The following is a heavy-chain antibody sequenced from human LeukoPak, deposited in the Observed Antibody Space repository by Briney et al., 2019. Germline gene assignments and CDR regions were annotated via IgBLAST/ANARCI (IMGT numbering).Heavy chain of an antibody. CDR3: ARAHYDFWSGSSYYCYMDV. D-gene: IGHD3-3*01. V-gene: IGHV4-59*01. CDR2: IYYSGST. Sequence: SETLSLTCTVSGGSISSYYWSWIRQPPGKGLEWIGYIYYSGSTNYNPSLKSRVTISVDTSKNQFSLKLSSVTAADTAVYYCARAHYDFWSGSSYYCYMDVWGKGTTVTVSS. J-gene: IGHJ6*03. CDR1: GGSISSYY.